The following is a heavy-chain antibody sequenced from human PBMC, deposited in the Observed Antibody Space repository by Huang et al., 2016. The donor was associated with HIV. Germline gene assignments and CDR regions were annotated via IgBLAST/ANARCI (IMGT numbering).Heavy chain of an antibody. Sequence: QVQLQESGPGLVKPSETMSLTCTVSGGSISPHYWSWIRQPPGKGLEWIGSIDYSGSTTYSPPHKIRVTRLLDTSKNQFSLRVNSVTAADTAMYYCARDHHDVWRGYRRMYFFDHWGQGTLVTVSS. V-gene: IGHV4-59*11. J-gene: IGHJ4*02. D-gene: IGHD3-3*01. CDR3: ARDHHDVWRGYRRMYFFDH. CDR2: IDYSGST. CDR1: GGSISPHY.